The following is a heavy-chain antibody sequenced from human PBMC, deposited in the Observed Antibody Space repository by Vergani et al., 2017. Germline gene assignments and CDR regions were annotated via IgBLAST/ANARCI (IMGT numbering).Heavy chain of an antibody. V-gene: IGHV3-23*05. CDR3: ARVQYCSGGSCYLDWYFDL. J-gene: IGHJ2*01. D-gene: IGHD2-15*01. Sequence: EVQLLESGGGLVQPGGSLRLSCAASGFTFSSYAMSWVRQAPGKGLEWVSAIYSGGSTYYADSVKGRFTISRDNSKNTLYLQMNSLRAEDTAVYYCARVQYCSGGSCYLDWYFDLWGRGTLVTVSS. CDR2: IYSGGST. CDR1: GFTFSSYA.